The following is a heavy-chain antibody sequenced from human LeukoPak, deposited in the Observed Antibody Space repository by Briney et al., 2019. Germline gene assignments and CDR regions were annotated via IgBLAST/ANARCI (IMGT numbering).Heavy chain of an antibody. D-gene: IGHD2-2*01. V-gene: IGHV3-9*01. J-gene: IGHJ4*02. CDR1: GFTFDDYA. CDR2: ISWNSGSI. CDR3: AKAHCSSTSCQSYY. Sequence: GRSLRLSCAASGFTFDDYAMHWGRQAPGKGLEWVSGISWNSGSIGYADSVKGRFTISRDNAKNSLYLQMNSLRAEDTALYYCAKAHCSSTSCQSYYWGQGTLVTVSS.